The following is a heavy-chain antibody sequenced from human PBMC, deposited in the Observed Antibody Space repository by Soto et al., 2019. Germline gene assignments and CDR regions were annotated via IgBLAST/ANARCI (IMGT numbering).Heavy chain of an antibody. CDR3: ARGGSVTTMVRNDAFDI. D-gene: IGHD3-10*01. V-gene: IGHV1-18*01. CDR2: ISAYNGNT. CDR1: GYTFTSYG. Sequence: QVQLVQSGAEVKKPGASVKVSCKASGYTFTSYGISWVRQAPGQGLEWMGWISAYNGNTNYAQKLQGRVTMTTDTSXSXXYVELRRLRSDDTAVYYCARGGSVTTMVRNDAFDIWGQGTMVTVSS. J-gene: IGHJ3*02.